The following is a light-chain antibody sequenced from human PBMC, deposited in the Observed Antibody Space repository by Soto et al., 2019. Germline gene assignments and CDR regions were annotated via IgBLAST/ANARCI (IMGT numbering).Light chain of an antibody. J-gene: IGKJ4*01. CDR2: AAS. V-gene: IGKV1-39*01. CDR3: QASYSSRLY. CDR1: QSISSY. Sequence: DIQMTQSPSSLSASVGDRVTITCRASQSISSYLNWYQQKPGKAPKLLIYAASSLQSVVPSRFSGSGSGTDFNLTISTLQTDDLATYYCQASYSSRLYFGGGTKVEIK.